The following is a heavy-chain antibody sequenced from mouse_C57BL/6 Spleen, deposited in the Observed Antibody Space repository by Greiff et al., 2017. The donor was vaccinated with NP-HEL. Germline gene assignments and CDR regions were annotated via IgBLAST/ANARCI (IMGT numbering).Heavy chain of an antibody. CDR3: ARSGFYYGSTSSYFDY. D-gene: IGHD1-1*01. V-gene: IGHV1-54*01. CDR2: INPGSGGT. J-gene: IGHJ2*01. CDR1: GYAFTNYL. Sequence: VQLQQSGAELVRPGTSVKVSCKASGYAFTNYLIEWVKQRPGQGLEWIGVINPGSGGTNYNEKFKGKATLTADKSSSTAYMQLSSLTSEDSAVYFCARSGFYYGSTSSYFDYWGQGTTLTVSS.